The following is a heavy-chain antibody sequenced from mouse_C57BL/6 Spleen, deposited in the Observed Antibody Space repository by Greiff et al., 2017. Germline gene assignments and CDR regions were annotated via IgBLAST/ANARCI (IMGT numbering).Heavy chain of an antibody. CDR1: GYTFTEYA. CDR2: FYPGSGSI. D-gene: IGHD2-1*01. CDR3: ARHEVGFGNLYY. V-gene: IGHV1-62-2*01. J-gene: IGHJ2*01. Sequence: VPLQESGAELLKPGASVKLSCKSSGYTFTEYAIHWVKQRSGQGLEWIGWFYPGSGSIKYNEKFKDKATLTADKSSSTVYMELSRVTSEDSAVYFCARHEVGFGNLYYWGQGTTLTVSS.